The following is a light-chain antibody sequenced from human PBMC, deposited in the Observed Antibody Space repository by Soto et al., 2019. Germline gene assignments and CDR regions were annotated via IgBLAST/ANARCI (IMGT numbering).Light chain of an antibody. V-gene: IGKV3-15*01. CDR2: GAS. Sequence: DIVMTQSPATLSLSPGERATLSCRASQSVSSNLAWYQQKHGQAPRLLIYGASTRATGIPARFSGSGSGTEFTLTISSLQSEDFAVYYCQQYNNWPPWTFGQGTKVDIK. CDR3: QQYNNWPPWT. CDR1: QSVSSN. J-gene: IGKJ1*01.